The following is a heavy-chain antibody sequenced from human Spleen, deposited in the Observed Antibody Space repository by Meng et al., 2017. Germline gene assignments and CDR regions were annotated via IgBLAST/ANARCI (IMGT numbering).Heavy chain of an antibody. D-gene: IGHD1-26*01. V-gene: IGHV3-72*01. CDR3: ARSTGDGGSYLQAVWNWFDP. J-gene: IGHJ5*02. Sequence: GESLKISCAASGFTFSDHYMDWVRQAPGKGLEWVGRIRNKPNSYTTEYAASVKGRFTISRDDSKNSLYLQMNSLKTEDTAVYYCARSTGDGGSYLQAVWNWFDPWGQGTLVTVSS. CDR2: IRNKPNSYTT. CDR1: GFTFSDHY.